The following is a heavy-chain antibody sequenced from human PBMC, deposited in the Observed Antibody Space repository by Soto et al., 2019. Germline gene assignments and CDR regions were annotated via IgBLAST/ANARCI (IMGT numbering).Heavy chain of an antibody. CDR3: ARGPGGRWLQLSGFDY. J-gene: IGHJ4*02. Sequence: GGSLRLSCAASGFTVSSNYMSWVRQAPGKGLEWVSVIYSGGSTYYADSVKGRFTISRDNSKNTLYLQMNSLRAEDTAVYYCARGPGGRWLQLSGFDYWGQGTLVTVSS. D-gene: IGHD5-12*01. CDR2: IYSGGST. V-gene: IGHV3-53*01. CDR1: GFTVSSNY.